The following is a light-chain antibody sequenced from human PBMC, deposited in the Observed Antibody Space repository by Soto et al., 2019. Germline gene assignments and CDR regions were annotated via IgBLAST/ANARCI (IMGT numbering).Light chain of an antibody. CDR2: EES. V-gene: IGKV1-9*01. J-gene: IGKJ4*01. CDR3: QQVKSYPRT. CDR1: QGISSS. Sequence: DLQLTQSPSFLSASVGDRVTITCRASQGISSSLAWYQQKPGKAPELLIYEESTLHSGVPSRFSGRKSGTQFTLTIDSLQPEDFATYYCQQVKSYPRTFGGGTKADIK.